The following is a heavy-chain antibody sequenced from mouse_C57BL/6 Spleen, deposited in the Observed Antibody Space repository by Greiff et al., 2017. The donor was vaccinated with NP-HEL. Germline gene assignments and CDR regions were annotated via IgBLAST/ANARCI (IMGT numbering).Heavy chain of an antibody. CDR3: ARRGLPPYYYAMDY. J-gene: IGHJ4*01. V-gene: IGHV1-19*01. CDR2: INPYNGGT. D-gene: IGHD2-2*01. Sequence: EVQLQESGPVLVKPGASVKMSCKASGYTFTDYYMNWVKQSHGKSLEWIGVINPYNGGTSYNQKFKGKATLTVDKSSSTAYMELNSLTSEDSAVYYCARRGLPPYYYAMDYWGQGTSVTVSS. CDR1: GYTFTDYY.